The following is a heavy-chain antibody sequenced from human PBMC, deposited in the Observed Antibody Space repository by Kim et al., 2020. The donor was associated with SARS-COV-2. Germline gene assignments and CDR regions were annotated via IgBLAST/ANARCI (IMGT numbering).Heavy chain of an antibody. Sequence: VKGRFTISRDNSKNTLYLQMNSLRAEDTAVYYCAKEASSGWFYYYYGMDVWGQGTTVTVSS. V-gene: IGHV3-30*02. J-gene: IGHJ6*02. D-gene: IGHD6-19*01. CDR3: AKEASSGWFYYYYGMDV.